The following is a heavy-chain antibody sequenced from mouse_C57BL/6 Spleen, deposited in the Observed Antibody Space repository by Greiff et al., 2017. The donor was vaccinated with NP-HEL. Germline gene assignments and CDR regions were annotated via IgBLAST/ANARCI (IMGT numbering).Heavy chain of an antibody. CDR3: ARSDDGYYGAMDY. D-gene: IGHD2-3*01. CDR1: GYSFTGYY. Sequence: VQLKESGPELVKPGASVKISCTASGYSFTGYYMNWVKQSPEKSLEWIGEINPSTGGTTYTQKFKANATLTVDKSSSTAYMQLKSLTSEDSAVYYCARSDDGYYGAMDYWGQGTSVTVSS. CDR2: INPSTGGT. V-gene: IGHV1-42*01. J-gene: IGHJ4*01.